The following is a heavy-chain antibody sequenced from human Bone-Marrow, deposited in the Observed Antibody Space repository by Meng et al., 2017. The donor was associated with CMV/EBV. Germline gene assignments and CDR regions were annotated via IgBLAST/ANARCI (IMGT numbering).Heavy chain of an antibody. Sequence: AAGFTFSSYAMSWVRQAPGKGLEWVSAISGSGGSTYYADSVKGRFTISRDNSKNTLYLQMNSLRAEDTAVYYCAKVGYCSSTSCSNHWGQGTLVTVSS. CDR3: AKVGYCSSTSCSNH. V-gene: IGHV3-23*01. CDR2: ISGSGGST. CDR1: GFTFSSYA. J-gene: IGHJ4*02. D-gene: IGHD2-2*03.